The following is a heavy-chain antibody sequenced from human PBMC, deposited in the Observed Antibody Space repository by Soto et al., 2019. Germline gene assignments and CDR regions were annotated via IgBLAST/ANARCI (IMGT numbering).Heavy chain of an antibody. J-gene: IGHJ4*02. CDR2: VYPSDSDV. V-gene: IGHV5-51*01. D-gene: IGHD3-16*01. CDR3: SGGATDLFDS. CDR1: GYSFAGYW. Sequence: GESLKISCKGSGYSFAGYWITWVRQKPGKGLEWMGNVYPSDSDVRYSPAFEGQVTISADNSINTAYLQLLNLKASDTAIYYCSGGATDLFDSCGQGTRVTVSS.